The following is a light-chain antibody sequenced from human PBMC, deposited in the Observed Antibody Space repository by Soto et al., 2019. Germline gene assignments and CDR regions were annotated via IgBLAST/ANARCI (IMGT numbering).Light chain of an antibody. V-gene: IGKV1-33*01. CDR3: QQYDKQPVT. CDR1: QDISNF. J-gene: IGKJ4*01. CDR2: DVS. Sequence: DVQMTQSPSSLSASVGDRVTITCQASQDISNFLNWYHQAPGKAPQLLIYDVSNLQPGVASRFSGSGSGTDFTFTISTVQPEDIGTFYCQQYDKQPVTFGGGTKVEIK.